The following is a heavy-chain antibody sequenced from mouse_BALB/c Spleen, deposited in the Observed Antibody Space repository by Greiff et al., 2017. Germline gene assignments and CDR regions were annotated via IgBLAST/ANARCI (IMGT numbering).Heavy chain of an antibody. Sequence: DVMLVESGGGLVKPGGSLKLSCAASGFTFSDYYMYWVRQTPEKRLEWVATISDGGSYTYYPDSVKGRFTISRDNAKNNLYLQMSSLKSEDTAMYYCARAGDYDWFAYWGQGTLVTVSA. CDR3: ARAGDYDWFAY. CDR1: GFTFSDYY. J-gene: IGHJ3*01. CDR2: ISDGGSYT. V-gene: IGHV5-4*02. D-gene: IGHD2-4*01.